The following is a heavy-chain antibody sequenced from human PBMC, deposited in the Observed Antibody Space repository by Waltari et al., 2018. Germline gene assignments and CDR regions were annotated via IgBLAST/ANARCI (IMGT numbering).Heavy chain of an antibody. V-gene: IGHV4-38-2*02. Sequence: QLQESGPGLVKPSETLSLTCNVSGFSMTRSSWAWVRQPPGKGLEWIGSVFHTGSTAYNPSLKSRITMSVNPSKNQFTLRLSSVTAADTAVYYCAGEKARYGLDVWGQGTTVTVSS. CDR1: GFSMTRSS. CDR2: VFHTGST. J-gene: IGHJ6*02. CDR3: AGEKARYGLDV.